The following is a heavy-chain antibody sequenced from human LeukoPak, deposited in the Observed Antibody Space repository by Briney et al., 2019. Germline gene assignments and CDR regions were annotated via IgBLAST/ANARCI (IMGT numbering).Heavy chain of an antibody. CDR1: GGSISSSSYY. D-gene: IGHD3-10*01. V-gene: IGHV4-39*01. CDR2: IHYSGST. Sequence: SETLSLTCTVSGGSISSSSYYWGWIRQPPGKGLEWIGNIHYSGSTYNNPSLESRVTISIDTSRNQFSLKLSSVTAADTAVYYCARRHGGPGGWFDPWGQGTLVTVSS. J-gene: IGHJ5*02. CDR3: ARRHGGPGGWFDP.